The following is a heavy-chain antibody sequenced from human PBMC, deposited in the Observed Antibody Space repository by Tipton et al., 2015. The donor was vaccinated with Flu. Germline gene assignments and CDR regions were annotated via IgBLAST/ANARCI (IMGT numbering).Heavy chain of an antibody. Sequence: TLSLTCTVSGYFISSGYYWGWIRQSPGKGLEWIGSIYHSGRTFYNPSLKSRVRFLVDTSKNQFSLKVSSVTTADTAIYYCARLPTRSYCPDYWGQGTLVTVSS. J-gene: IGHJ4*02. V-gene: IGHV4-38-2*02. CDR3: ARLPTRSYCPDY. CDR1: GYFISSGYY. D-gene: IGHD1-26*01. CDR2: IYHSGRT.